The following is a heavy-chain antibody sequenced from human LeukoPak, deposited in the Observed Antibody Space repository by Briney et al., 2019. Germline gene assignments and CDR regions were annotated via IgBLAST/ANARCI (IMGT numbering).Heavy chain of an antibody. CDR1: GGSFSGYY. V-gene: IGHV4-34*01. Sequence: SETLSLTCAVDGGSFSGYYWSRIRQPPGKGLEWIGEINHSGSTNYNPSLKSRVTISVDTSKNQFSLKLSSVTAADTAVYYCARGVWSARGFYFDYWGQGTLVTVSS. D-gene: IGHD3-10*01. J-gene: IGHJ4*02. CDR3: ARGVWSARGFYFDY. CDR2: INHSGST.